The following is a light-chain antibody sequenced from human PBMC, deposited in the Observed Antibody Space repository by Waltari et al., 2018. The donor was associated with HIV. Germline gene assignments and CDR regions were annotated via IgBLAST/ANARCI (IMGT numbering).Light chain of an antibody. Sequence: QSVLTQPPSASGTPGQRVTISCSGSNSNIGSHTVNWYQQLPGTAPKLLIYSDNPRPSGVPDRYSGSKSGTSASLAISGLQSEDEAEYYCATWHDSLTVVFGGGTKLTVL. J-gene: IGLJ2*01. CDR3: ATWHDSLTVV. CDR2: SDN. V-gene: IGLV1-44*01. CDR1: NSNIGSHT.